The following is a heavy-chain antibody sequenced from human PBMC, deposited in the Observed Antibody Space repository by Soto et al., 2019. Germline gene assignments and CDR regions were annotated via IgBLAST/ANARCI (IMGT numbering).Heavy chain of an antibody. J-gene: IGHJ6*02. V-gene: IGHV1-18*01. D-gene: IGHD1-26*01. CDR3: ARDGVGGGASGIYYYQRGLDV. CDR2: ISTDNGQT. CDR1: GYTFTNFG. Sequence: QVQLVQSGAEVKKPGASVKVSCQASGYTFTNFGISWVRQAPGQGLEWMGWISTDNGQTDSARKFQGRVIMTTDSSTSSAYLELKSLRSDDTAMYYCARDGVGGGASGIYYYQRGLDVWGQGTTVTVSS.